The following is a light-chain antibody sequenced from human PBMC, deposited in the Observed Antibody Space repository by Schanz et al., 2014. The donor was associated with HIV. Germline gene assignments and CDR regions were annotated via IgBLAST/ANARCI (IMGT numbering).Light chain of an antibody. CDR2: NTF. Sequence: QSVLTQPPSASGTPGQRVTISCSGSSSNFRSNAVNWYQQLPGTAPRLVIYNTFHRPSGVPDRFSGSQSGTSASLAISGLQSEDEAVYYCATWDDGLNGWVFGGGTKLTVL. CDR3: ATWDDGLNGWV. V-gene: IGLV1-44*01. J-gene: IGLJ3*02. CDR1: SSNFRSNA.